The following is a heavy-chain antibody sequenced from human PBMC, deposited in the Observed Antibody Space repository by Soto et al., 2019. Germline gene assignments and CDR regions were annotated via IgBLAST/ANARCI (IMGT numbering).Heavy chain of an antibody. CDR1: GFIFSDYW. D-gene: IGHD3-10*01. Sequence: EVQLVESGGGLVKPGGSLRLSCAASGFIFSDYWMSWVRQAPGKGLECVANIKTDGSEKYYVDPVKGRFTISRDNAENSLYLQMNSLRAEDTAVYYCASSMGRGGNDYWGQGTLVAVSS. J-gene: IGHJ4*02. CDR2: IKTDGSEK. V-gene: IGHV3-7*05. CDR3: ASSMGRGGNDY.